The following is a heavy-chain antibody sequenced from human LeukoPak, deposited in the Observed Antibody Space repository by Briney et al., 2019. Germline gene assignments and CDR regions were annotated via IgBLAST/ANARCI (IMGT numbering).Heavy chain of an antibody. CDR3: ARDRFSSASYHQGPPDY. D-gene: IGHD6-19*01. CDR2: ISNSGSTI. V-gene: IGHV3-11*04. J-gene: IGHJ4*02. Sequence: GGSLRLSCAASGFIFSDYYMSWIRQAPGKGLEWVSYISNSGSTIYYADSVKGRFTISRDNAKNSLYLQMNSLRAEDTAVYFCARDRFSSASYHQGPPDYWGQGTLVTVSS. CDR1: GFIFSDYY.